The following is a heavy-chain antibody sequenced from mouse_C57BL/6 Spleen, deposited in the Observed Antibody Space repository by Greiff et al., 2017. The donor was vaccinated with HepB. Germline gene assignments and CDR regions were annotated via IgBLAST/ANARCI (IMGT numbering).Heavy chain of an antibody. V-gene: IGHV1-52*01. CDR2: IDPSDSET. CDR1: GYTFTSYW. CDR3: ARYGPRYFDV. Sequence: QVQLQQSGAELVRPGSSVKLSCKASGYTFTSYWMHWVKQRPIQGLEWIGNIDPSDSETHYNQKFKDKATLTVDKSSSTAYMQLSSLTSEDSAVYYCARYGPRYFDVWGTGTTFTVSS. D-gene: IGHD1-1*01. J-gene: IGHJ1*03.